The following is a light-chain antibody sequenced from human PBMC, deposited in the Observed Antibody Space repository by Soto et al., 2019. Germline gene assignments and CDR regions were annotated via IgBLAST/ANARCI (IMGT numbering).Light chain of an antibody. V-gene: IGKV3-15*01. Sequence: EIVMTQSPTTLSVSPGERVSHSCRASQSVSTNLAWYHQKPGQAPRLLIYGASTRATGIPARFIGSGSGTEFTLTISSLQSEDFAVYYCQQYNIWPPWSFGQGTKVDI. CDR2: GAS. CDR1: QSVSTN. J-gene: IGKJ1*01. CDR3: QQYNIWPPWS.